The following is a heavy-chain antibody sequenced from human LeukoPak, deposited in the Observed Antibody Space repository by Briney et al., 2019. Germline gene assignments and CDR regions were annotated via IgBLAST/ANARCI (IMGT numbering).Heavy chain of an antibody. J-gene: IGHJ5*02. V-gene: IGHV1-2*02. CDR1: GYTFTDYY. Sequence: ASVTVSCKASGYTFTDYYIHWVRQAPGQGLEWMGWINPKSGGTKHVVNFQGRVTMTRDTSISTAYMELSRLRSDDTAVYYCARSRAFVLIPPTSVWFDPWGQGTLVTVAA. CDR2: INPKSGGT. CDR3: ARSRAFVLIPPTSVWFDP. D-gene: IGHD2-8*01.